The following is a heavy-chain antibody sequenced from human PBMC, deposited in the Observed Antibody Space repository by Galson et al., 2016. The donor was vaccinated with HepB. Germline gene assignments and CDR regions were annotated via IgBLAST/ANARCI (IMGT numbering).Heavy chain of an antibody. V-gene: IGHV1-8*02. CDR1: GYTFTNYD. Sequence: SVKVSCKASGYTFTNYDFNWVRQAPGQGLEWLGWMTPNSGNTGYAQKFQGRLSLTRDISTSTAYMELSSLTPDDPAVYYCARNRPFTGDFDYWGQGTLVTVSS. D-gene: IGHD1-14*01. CDR2: MTPNSGNT. CDR3: ARNRPFTGDFDY. J-gene: IGHJ4*02.